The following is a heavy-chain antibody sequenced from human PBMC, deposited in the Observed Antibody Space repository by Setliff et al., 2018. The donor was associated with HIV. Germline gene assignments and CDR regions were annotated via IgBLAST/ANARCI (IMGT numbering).Heavy chain of an antibody. CDR3: ATSWRYGYPGDY. V-gene: IGHV3-66*02. J-gene: IGHJ4*02. CDR2: LYSGGST. Sequence: GGSLRLSCAAPGFIVSDNYMSWVRQAPGKGLEWVSILYSGGSTYYRNSVKSRFTISRDDSKNTLDLQMNSLRAEDTAVYYCATSWRYGYPGDYWGQGTLVTVSS. CDR1: GFIVSDNY. D-gene: IGHD5-12*01.